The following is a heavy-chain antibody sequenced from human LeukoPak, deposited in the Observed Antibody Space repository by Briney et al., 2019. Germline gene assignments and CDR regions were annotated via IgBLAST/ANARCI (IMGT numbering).Heavy chain of an antibody. CDR2: INTNTGNP. Sequence: ASVKVSCKASGYTFTSYGISWVRQAPGQGLEWMGWINTNTGNPTYAQGFTGRFVFSLDTSVSTAYLQISSLKAEDTAVYYCARDYYDSSGYYLGGDWGQGTLVTVSS. D-gene: IGHD3-22*01. CDR1: GYTFTSYG. V-gene: IGHV7-4-1*02. J-gene: IGHJ4*02. CDR3: ARDYYDSSGYYLGGD.